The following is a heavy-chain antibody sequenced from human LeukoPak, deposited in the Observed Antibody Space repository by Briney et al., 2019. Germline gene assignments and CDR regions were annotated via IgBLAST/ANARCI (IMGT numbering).Heavy chain of an antibody. CDR3: ARTGYYDILTGYYHDRHDAIDI. D-gene: IGHD3-9*01. J-gene: IGHJ3*02. V-gene: IGHV4-30-2*01. CDR2: IYHSGNT. Sequence: SQTLSLTCTVSGGSISSGGYYWSWIRQPPGKGLEWIGYIYHSGNTYYNPSLKSRVTISVDRSKNQFSLKLSSVTAADTAVYYCARTGYYDILTGYYHDRHDAIDIWGQGAMVTVSS. CDR1: GGSISSGGYY.